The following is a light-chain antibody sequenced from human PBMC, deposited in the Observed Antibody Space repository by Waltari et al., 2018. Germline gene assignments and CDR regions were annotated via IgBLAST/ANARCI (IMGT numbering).Light chain of an antibody. CDR3: QQDDELPVT. Sequence: DIQMTQSPSSLSASVGDRVTITCQASQDIADYLNWYQQKPGKAPKLLIYDASHLETGVPSRCSGSGSGTKFTFTISSLQPEDIATYYWQQDDELPVTFGGGTKVEIK. CDR2: DAS. V-gene: IGKV1-33*01. CDR1: QDIADY. J-gene: IGKJ4*01.